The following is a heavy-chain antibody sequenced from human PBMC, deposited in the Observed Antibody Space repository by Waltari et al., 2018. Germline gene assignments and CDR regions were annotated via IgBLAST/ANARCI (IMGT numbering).Heavy chain of an antibody. CDR2: VDPEDGET. CDR1: GYTLTELS. V-gene: IGHV1-24*01. J-gene: IGHJ6*02. Sequence: QVQLVQSGAEVKKPGASVKVSCKVSGYTLTELSMHWVRQAPGKGLEWMGGVDPEDGETSYAQKSQGRFTISRDNSKNTRYLQMNSLRAEDTAVYYCAREGTSPKHDGMDVWGQGTTVTVSS. D-gene: IGHD2-2*01. CDR3: AREGTSPKHDGMDV.